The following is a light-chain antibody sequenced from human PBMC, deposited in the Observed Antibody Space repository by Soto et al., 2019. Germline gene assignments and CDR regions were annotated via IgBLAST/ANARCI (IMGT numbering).Light chain of an antibody. CDR2: VNTDGSH. Sequence: QLVLTQSPSASASLGASVKLNCTLSSGHSNFAIAWLQQQPDRGPRYLMKVNTDGSHDKGDGIPDRFSGSTSGAERYLTISSLQSEDEADYYCQTWGTGTHVVFGGGTKLTVL. CDR1: SGHSNFA. CDR3: QTWGTGTHVV. V-gene: IGLV4-69*01. J-gene: IGLJ2*01.